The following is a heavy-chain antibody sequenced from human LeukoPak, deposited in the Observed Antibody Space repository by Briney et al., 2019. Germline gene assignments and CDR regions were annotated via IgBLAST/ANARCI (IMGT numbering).Heavy chain of an antibody. CDR1: GGSISSYY. D-gene: IGHD1-26*01. CDR2: IYYSGST. V-gene: IGHV4-59*08. J-gene: IGHJ4*02. CDR3: ARQGEDSGSYSAEFDY. Sequence: SETLSLTCTVSGGSISSYYWSWIRQPPGKGLEWIGYIYYSGSTNYNPSLKSRVTISVDTSKNQFSLKLSSVTAADTAVYYCARQGEDSGSYSAEFDYWGQGTLVTVSS.